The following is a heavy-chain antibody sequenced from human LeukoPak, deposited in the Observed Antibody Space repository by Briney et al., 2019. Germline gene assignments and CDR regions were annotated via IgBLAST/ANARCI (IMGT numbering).Heavy chain of an antibody. Sequence: SETLSLTCTVSGGSISSGSYYWSWIRQPAGKGLEWIGRIYTSGSTNYNPSLKSRVTISVDTSKNQFSLKLSSVTAADTAVYYCAKSSYSIFDYWGQGTLVTVSS. V-gene: IGHV4-61*02. CDR3: AKSSYSIFDY. CDR1: GGSISSGSYY. J-gene: IGHJ4*02. CDR2: IYTSGST. D-gene: IGHD5-18*01.